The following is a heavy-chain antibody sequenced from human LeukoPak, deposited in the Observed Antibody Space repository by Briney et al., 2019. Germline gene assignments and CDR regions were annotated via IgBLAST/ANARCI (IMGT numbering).Heavy chain of an antibody. CDR3: ARNEVVLDGAFDI. CDR1: GGSISSYY. CDR2: IYYSGST. J-gene: IGHJ3*02. Sequence: KTSETLSLTCTVSGGSISSYYWSWIRQPPGKGLEWIVYIYYSGSTNYNPSLKSRVTISVDTSKNRFSLKLSSVTAADTAVYYCARNEVVLDGAFDIWGQGTMVTVSS. V-gene: IGHV4-59*01. D-gene: IGHD2/OR15-2a*01.